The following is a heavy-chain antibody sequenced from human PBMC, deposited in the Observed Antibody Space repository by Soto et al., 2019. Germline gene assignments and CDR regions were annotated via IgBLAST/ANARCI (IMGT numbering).Heavy chain of an antibody. V-gene: IGHV4-59*02. CDR1: GGSVTSYH. J-gene: IGHJ5*02. Sequence: PSETLWLTCFVSGGSVTSYHWSWIRQFPGKGLEWIAYTSYTGNTNYNPSLQSRVTISLDTSKNQLSLKLTSMSAAAPAVYSCARGMHAGFTHHLDTWAQATLDTVCS. D-gene: IGHD2-8*01. CDR2: TSYTGNT. CDR3: ARGMHAGFTHHLDT.